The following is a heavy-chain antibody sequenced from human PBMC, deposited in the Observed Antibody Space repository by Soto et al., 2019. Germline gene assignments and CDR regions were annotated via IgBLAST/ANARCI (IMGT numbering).Heavy chain of an antibody. Sequence: GGSLRLSCAASGFSFSTYLMSWVRQAPGKGLEWVANIKQGGNEKFYVDSVKGRFTISRDNDKKSLYLQMDSLRVEDTAVYYCVGALTYEVPYYYYGMDVWGQGTTVTVSS. CDR1: GFSFSTYL. J-gene: IGHJ6*02. V-gene: IGHV3-7*01. CDR2: IKQGGNEK. D-gene: IGHD3-16*01. CDR3: VGALTYEVPYYYYGMDV.